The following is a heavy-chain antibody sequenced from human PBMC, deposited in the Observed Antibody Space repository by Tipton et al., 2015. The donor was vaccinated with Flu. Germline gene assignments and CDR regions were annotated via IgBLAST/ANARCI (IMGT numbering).Heavy chain of an antibody. CDR3: ARGTAQYSSSWYY. CDR2: IYTSGST. Sequence: TLSLTCTVSGGSISSGSYYWSWIRQPAGKGLEWIGRIYTSGSTNYNPSLKSRVTISVDTSKNQFSLKLSSVTAADTAVYYCARGTAQYSSSWYYWGQGTLVTVSS. CDR1: GGSISSGSYY. J-gene: IGHJ4*02. V-gene: IGHV4-61*02. D-gene: IGHD6-13*01.